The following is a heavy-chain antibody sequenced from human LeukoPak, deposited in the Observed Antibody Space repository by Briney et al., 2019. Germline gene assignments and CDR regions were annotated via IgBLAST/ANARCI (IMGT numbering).Heavy chain of an antibody. CDR2: IYPGDSET. CDR1: GYSFTSYW. Sequence: GESLQISFKGSGYSFTSYWIGWVRPMPGKGVEWMGIIYPGDSETRYSPSFQGQVTISADKSISTAYLQWSSLKASDTAMYYCARSPFRGVMVDYWGQGTLVTVSS. CDR3: ARSPFRGVMVDY. D-gene: IGHD3-10*01. V-gene: IGHV5-51*01. J-gene: IGHJ4*02.